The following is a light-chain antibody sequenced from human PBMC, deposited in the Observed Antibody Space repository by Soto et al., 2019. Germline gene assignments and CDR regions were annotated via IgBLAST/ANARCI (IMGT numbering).Light chain of an antibody. CDR2: EVT. CDR1: SSDVGGYNY. CDR3: SSYAASNNFYFV. J-gene: IGLJ3*02. V-gene: IGLV2-8*01. Sequence: QSVLTQPPSASGSPGQSVTISCTGTSSDVGGYNYVSWYQQYPGRAPKLMIYEVTKRPSGVPDRFSGSKSGNTASRTVSGIQVEDEADYYCSSYAASNNFYFVFGGGTRLTVL.